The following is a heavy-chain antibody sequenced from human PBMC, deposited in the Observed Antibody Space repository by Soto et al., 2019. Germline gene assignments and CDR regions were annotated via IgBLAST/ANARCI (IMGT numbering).Heavy chain of an antibody. J-gene: IGHJ3*02. V-gene: IGHV3-23*01. CDR1: GFIFNSYD. CDR2: ILVDGRT. Sequence: GGSPVLSRAGSGFIFNSYDMSWVRPAPGKGLEWVSTILVDGRTFYVDSVKGRFTISRDSSQNTVYLQMNSLTAGDTALYYCAKATATGGGAFDICGQGTMVT. D-gene: IGHD2-8*02. CDR3: AKATATGGGAFDI.